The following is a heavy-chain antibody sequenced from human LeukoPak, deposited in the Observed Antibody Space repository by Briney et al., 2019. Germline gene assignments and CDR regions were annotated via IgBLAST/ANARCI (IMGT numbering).Heavy chain of an antibody. D-gene: IGHD3-22*01. V-gene: IGHV4-59*01. CDR2: IYYSGST. J-gene: IGHJ2*01. CDR1: GGSISSYY. Sequence: SETLSLTCTVSGGSISSYYWSWIRQPPGKGLEWIGYIYYSGSTNYNPSLKSRVTISVDTSKNQFSLELSSVTAADTAVYYCARDKVVVTAYWYFDLWGRGTLVTVSS. CDR3: ARDKVVVTAYWYFDL.